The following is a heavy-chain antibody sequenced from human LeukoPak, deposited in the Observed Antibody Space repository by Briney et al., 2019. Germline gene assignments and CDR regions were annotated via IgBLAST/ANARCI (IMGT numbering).Heavy chain of an antibody. CDR1: GGSISSSNW. CDR2: IYSGTI. CDR3: ARRAGAYSHPYDY. V-gene: IGHV3-53*01. D-gene: IGHD4/OR15-4a*01. Sequence: PSGTLSLTCAVSGGSISSSNWWSWVRQAPGKGLEWVSFIYSGTIHYSDSVKGRFTISRDNSKNTLYLQMNSLRAEDTAVYYCARRAGAYSHPYDYWGQGTLVTVSS. J-gene: IGHJ4*02.